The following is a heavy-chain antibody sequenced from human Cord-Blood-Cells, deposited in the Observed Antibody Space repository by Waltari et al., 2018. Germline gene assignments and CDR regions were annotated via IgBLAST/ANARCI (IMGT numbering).Heavy chain of an antibody. CDR1: GLPFSSYA. V-gene: IGHV3-30-3*01. D-gene: IGHD1-26*01. J-gene: IGHJ4*02. Sequence: QVQLVESGGGVVQPGRSLRLSCAASGLPFSSYAIHWVRQAPGKGLEWVAVISYDGSNKYYADSVKGRFTISRDNSKNTLYLQMNSLRAEDTAVYYCVREGATGGFDYWGQGTLVTVSS. CDR3: VREGATGGFDY. CDR2: ISYDGSNK.